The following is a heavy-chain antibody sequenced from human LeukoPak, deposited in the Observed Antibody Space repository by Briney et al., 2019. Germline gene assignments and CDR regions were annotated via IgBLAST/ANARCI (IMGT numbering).Heavy chain of an antibody. CDR1: GYTLTELS. J-gene: IGHJ4*02. CDR2: FDPEDGET. Sequence: ASVNVSFKVSGYTLTELSMHWVRQAPGKGLEWMGGFDPEDGETIYAQKFQGRVTMTEDTSTDTAYMELSSLRSEDTAVYYCATGLRIAAAIVPLDVWGREPWSPSPQ. CDR3: ATGLRIAAAIVPLDV. V-gene: IGHV1-24*01. D-gene: IGHD6-13*01.